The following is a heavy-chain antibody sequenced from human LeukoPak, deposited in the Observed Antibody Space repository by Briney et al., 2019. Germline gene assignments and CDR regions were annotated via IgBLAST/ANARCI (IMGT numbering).Heavy chain of an antibody. CDR3: VTDANRILGARGTGY. V-gene: IGHV3-15*07. D-gene: IGHD1-26*01. J-gene: IGHJ4*02. CDR1: GFDFSGAY. CDR2: IKNKHEHQAT. Sequence: GGSLRLSCAASGFDFSGAYMNWVRQAPGKGLEWVGLIKNKHEHQATDYAVPVRGRFIITRDDSSSTLFLQMNSLKTEDTAVYYCVTDANRILGARGTGYWGQGILVTVSS.